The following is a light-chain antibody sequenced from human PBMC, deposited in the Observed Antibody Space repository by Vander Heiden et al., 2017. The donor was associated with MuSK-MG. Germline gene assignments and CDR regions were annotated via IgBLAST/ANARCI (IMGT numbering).Light chain of an antibody. J-gene: IGKJ5*01. Sequence: DIVLTQSPATMSLSPGERATLSCRASQSVRTSLAWYQQKPGQAPRLLIFDASNRATGIPDRFGGSGSGTDFTLTISNVEPEDFAVYYCQQRGSWPVITFGQGTRLDMK. CDR2: DAS. CDR1: QSVRTS. V-gene: IGKV3-11*01. CDR3: QQRGSWPVIT.